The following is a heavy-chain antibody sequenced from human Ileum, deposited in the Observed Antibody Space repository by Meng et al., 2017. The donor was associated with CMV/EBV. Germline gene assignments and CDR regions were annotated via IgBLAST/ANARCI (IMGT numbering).Heavy chain of an antibody. V-gene: IGHV3-30*02. Sequence: LSLTCAASGFIFNSYGMHWVRQAPGKGLEWVAFIRYDGSNKYYADSVKGRFSISRDNSKNTLYLQMNSLRPEDTAVYYCGKDGRDGSGSYYHIDFWGQGTLVTVSS. J-gene: IGHJ4*02. CDR2: IRYDGSNK. CDR1: GFIFNSYG. D-gene: IGHD3-10*01. CDR3: GKDGRDGSGSYYHIDF.